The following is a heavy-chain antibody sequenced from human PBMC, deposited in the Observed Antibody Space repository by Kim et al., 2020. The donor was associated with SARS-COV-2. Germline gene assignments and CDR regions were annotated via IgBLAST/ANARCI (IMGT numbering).Heavy chain of an antibody. D-gene: IGHD2-2*02. CDR1: GYTFTGYY. Sequence: ASVKVSCKASGYTFTGYYMHWVRQAPGQGLEWMGWINPNSGDTNYAQKFQGRVTMTRDTSISTAYMELSRLRSDDTAVYYCARDCSSTSYYTHPYYYGMDVWGQGTTVTVSS. CDR3: ARDCSSTSYYTHPYYYGMDV. J-gene: IGHJ6*02. CDR2: INPNSGDT. V-gene: IGHV1-2*02.